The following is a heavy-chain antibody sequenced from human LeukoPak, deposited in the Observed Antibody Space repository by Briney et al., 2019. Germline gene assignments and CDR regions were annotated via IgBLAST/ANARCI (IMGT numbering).Heavy chain of an antibody. CDR1: EFNVDNNY. Sequence: GGSLRLSCAASEFNVDNNYMTWVRQAPGKGLEWVSIFYSGGETYYADSVKGRFTISRDNSKNTLYLQMSRLRAEDTAVYYCANGKSEYSSGWPRGTFWGQGTLVTVSS. CDR3: ANGKSEYSSGWPRGTF. V-gene: IGHV3-53*01. D-gene: IGHD6-19*01. CDR2: FYSGGET. J-gene: IGHJ4*02.